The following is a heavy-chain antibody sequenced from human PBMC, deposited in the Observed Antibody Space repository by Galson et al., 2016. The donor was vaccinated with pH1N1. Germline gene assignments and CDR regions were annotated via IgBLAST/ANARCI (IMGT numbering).Heavy chain of an antibody. Sequence: SLRLSCADSGFTFSSYRMNWVRQAPGKGLEWVSYISRSSSTIYYADSVKGRFTISRDNAKNSLYLQMNSLRAEDTAVYYCERVNHYHYYGMDVWGQGTTVTVSS. CDR3: ERVNHYHYYGMDV. CDR1: GFTFSSYR. V-gene: IGHV3-48*01. D-gene: IGHD1-14*01. J-gene: IGHJ6*02. CDR2: ISRSSSTI.